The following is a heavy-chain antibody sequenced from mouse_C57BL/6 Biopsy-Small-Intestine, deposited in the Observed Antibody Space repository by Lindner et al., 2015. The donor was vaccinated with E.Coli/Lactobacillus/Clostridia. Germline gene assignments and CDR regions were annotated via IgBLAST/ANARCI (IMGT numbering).Heavy chain of an antibody. D-gene: IGHD3-3*01. CDR1: GYTFTDYN. J-gene: IGHJ4*01. CDR3: ARGEGDVRYAMDC. CDR2: INPNSGGT. Sequence: EVQLQESGPELVKPGASVKIPCKASGYTFTDYNMDWVKQSHGKSLEWIGNINPNSGGTVYNQKFKGKATLTVDKSSSTAYMELRSLTSEDTAVYYCARGEGDVRYAMDCWGQGTSVTVSS. V-gene: IGHV1-18*01.